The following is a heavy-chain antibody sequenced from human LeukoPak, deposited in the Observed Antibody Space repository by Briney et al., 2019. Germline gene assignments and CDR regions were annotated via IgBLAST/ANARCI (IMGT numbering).Heavy chain of an antibody. Sequence: SETLSLTCAVYGGSFSGYYWSWIRQPPGKGLEWIGEINHSGSTNYNPSLKSRVTISVDTSKNQFSLKLSSVTAADTAVYYYARAQATNDYGDYSRGYWGQGTLVTVSS. CDR1: GGSFSGYY. D-gene: IGHD4-17*01. V-gene: IGHV4-34*01. CDR2: INHSGST. J-gene: IGHJ4*02. CDR3: ARAQATNDYGDYSRGY.